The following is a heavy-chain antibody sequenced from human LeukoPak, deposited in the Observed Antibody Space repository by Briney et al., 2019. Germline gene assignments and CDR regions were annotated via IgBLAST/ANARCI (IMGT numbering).Heavy chain of an antibody. J-gene: IGHJ4*02. V-gene: IGHV3-53*01. CDR2: IYSGGST. D-gene: IGHD6-13*01. CDR3: ARVGGGYSSSWLDY. CDR1: GFTVSSNY. Sequence: GGSLRLSCAASGFTVSSNYMSWVRQAPGKGLEWVSVIYSGGSTYYADSVKGRFTISRDNSKNTLYPQMNSLRAEDTAVYYCARVGGGYSSSWLDYWGQGTLVTVSS.